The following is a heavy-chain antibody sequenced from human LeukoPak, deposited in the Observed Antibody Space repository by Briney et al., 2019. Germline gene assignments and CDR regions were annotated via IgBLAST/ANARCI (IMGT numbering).Heavy chain of an antibody. CDR1: GGIYRITA. Sequence: ASVKVSCKVSGGIYRITAITWVRQAPGQGLEWMGGIIPMSTTANYAQKFQGRVTITRDDSTSTACMEVSSLRSEDTALYYCATYGGNTAEYFQHWGQGTLVTVSS. D-gene: IGHD4-23*01. CDR2: IIPMSTTA. V-gene: IGHV1-69*05. J-gene: IGHJ1*01. CDR3: ATYGGNTAEYFQH.